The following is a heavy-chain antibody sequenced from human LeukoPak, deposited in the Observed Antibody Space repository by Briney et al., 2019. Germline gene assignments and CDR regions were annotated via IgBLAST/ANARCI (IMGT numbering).Heavy chain of an antibody. J-gene: IGHJ4*02. D-gene: IGHD1-26*01. CDR1: GASISNYY. CDR2: IHSSGGS. CDR3: ARLESYHDF. Sequence: PSETLSLTCTVSGASISNYYWSWIRQTPEKGLEWMGHIHSSGGSSYYPSLKSRLTLSIDTSRNQLSLKLPSVTAADTAVYSCARLESYHDFWGQGALVTVSS. V-gene: IGHV4-4*09.